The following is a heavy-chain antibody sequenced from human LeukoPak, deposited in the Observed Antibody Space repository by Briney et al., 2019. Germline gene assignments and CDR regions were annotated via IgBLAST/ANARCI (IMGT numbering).Heavy chain of an antibody. CDR3: ARGLHITMIVVVKTYYFDY. CDR2: INPNSGGT. V-gene: IGHV1-2*02. J-gene: IGHJ4*02. D-gene: IGHD3-22*01. Sequence: ASVKVSCKASGYTFTGYYMHWVRQAPGQGLEWMGWINPNSGGTNYAQKFQGRVTMTRDTSISTAYMELSRLRSDDTAVYYCARGLHITMIVVVKTYYFDYWGQGTLVTVSS. CDR1: GYTFTGYY.